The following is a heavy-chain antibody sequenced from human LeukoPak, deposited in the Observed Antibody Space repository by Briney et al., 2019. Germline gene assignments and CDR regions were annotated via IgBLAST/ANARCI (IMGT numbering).Heavy chain of an antibody. CDR1: GFTFSDYY. Sequence: GGSLRLSCAASGFTFSDYYMDWVRQAPGKGLEWVARSRNKGNGYTTQYAASVKGRFTISRDDSKNSLYLQMTSLKTEDTSVYYCTRVYSSDWSGSYFDYWGQGIPVTVSS. CDR2: SRNKGNGYTT. V-gene: IGHV3-72*01. CDR3: TRVYSSDWSGSYFDY. D-gene: IGHD6-13*01. J-gene: IGHJ4*02.